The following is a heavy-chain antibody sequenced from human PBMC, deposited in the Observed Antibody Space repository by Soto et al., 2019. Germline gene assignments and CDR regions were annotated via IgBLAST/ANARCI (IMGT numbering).Heavy chain of an antibody. CDR1: GYTFTSYY. CDR3: ARENGPTSNNYYDSSGYYDYYYYGMDV. D-gene: IGHD3-22*01. Sequence: GSSVKVSCKASGYTFTSYYMHWVRQAPGQGLEWMGIINPSGGSTSYAQKFQGRVTMTRDTSTSTVYMELSSLRSEDTAVYYCARENGPTSNNYYDSSGYYDYYYYGMDVWG. CDR2: INPSGGST. J-gene: IGHJ6*02. V-gene: IGHV1-46*01.